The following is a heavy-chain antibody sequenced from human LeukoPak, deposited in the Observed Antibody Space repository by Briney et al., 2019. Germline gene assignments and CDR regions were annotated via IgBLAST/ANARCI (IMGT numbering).Heavy chain of an antibody. V-gene: IGHV3-48*01. J-gene: IGHJ4*02. CDR2: ISSSSSTI. D-gene: IGHD2-21*02. Sequence: GGSLRLSCAASGFTFSSYSMNWVRQAPGKGLEWVSYISSSSSTIYYADSVKGRFTISRDNAKNSLYLQMNSLRAEDTAVYYCARDHFDVVVTAILGYWGQGTLATVSS. CDR1: GFTFSSYS. CDR3: ARDHFDVVVTAILGY.